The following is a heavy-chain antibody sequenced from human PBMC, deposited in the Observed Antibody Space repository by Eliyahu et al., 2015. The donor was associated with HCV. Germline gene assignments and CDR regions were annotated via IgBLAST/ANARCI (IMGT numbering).Heavy chain of an antibody. J-gene: IGHJ3*02. Sequence: QVQLQQWGAGLLKPSETLSLTCAVXGGSFSGYYWSWIRQPPGKGLEWIGEIXHSGSTNYNPSLKSRVTISVDTSKNQFSLKLSSVTAADTAVYYCATHSSSWYGNAFDIWGQGTMVTVSS. V-gene: IGHV4-34*01. CDR3: ATHSSSWYGNAFDI. D-gene: IGHD6-13*01. CDR1: GGSFSGYY. CDR2: IXHSGST.